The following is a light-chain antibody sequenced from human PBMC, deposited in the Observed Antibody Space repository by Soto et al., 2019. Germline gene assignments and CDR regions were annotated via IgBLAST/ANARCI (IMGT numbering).Light chain of an antibody. CDR3: HYGSSPPWT. CDR2: GSS. J-gene: IGKJ1*01. CDR1: QSFAFSS. V-gene: IGKV3-20*01. Sequence: EIVLTQSPGTLSLSPGETATLSCRASQSFAFSSLTWYQQKPGQAPRLLICGSSIRATGTPDRFSGSGSGTDFTLTISRLEPEDFAVYYCHYGSSPPWTFGQGTKVDI.